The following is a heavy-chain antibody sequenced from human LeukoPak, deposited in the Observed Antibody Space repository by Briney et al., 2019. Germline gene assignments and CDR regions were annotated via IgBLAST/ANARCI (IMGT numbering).Heavy chain of an antibody. V-gene: IGHV4-59*12. Sequence: KASETLSLTCTVSGGSISSYYWSWIRQPPGKGLEWIGYIYYSGSTNYNPSLKSRITISVDTSKNQFSLKLGSVTAADTAVYYRARGAVVPAAYNWFDPWGQGTLVTVSS. D-gene: IGHD2-2*01. J-gene: IGHJ5*02. CDR2: IYYSGST. CDR1: GGSISSYY. CDR3: ARGAVVPAAYNWFDP.